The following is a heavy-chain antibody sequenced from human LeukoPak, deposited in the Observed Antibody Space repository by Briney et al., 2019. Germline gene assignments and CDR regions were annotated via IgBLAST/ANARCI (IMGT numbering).Heavy chain of an antibody. J-gene: IGHJ6*03. Sequence: GGSLRLSCAASGFTVSSNYMIWVRQAPGKGLEWVSGISGRDYSDHADSVKGRFTISRDNSKNTLYLQMNSLRAEDTALYYCAKSRNFYYYFMEVSGRGTKVTISS. CDR1: GFTVSSNY. V-gene: IGHV3-53*01. CDR3: AKSRNFYYYFMEV. CDR2: ISGRDYS.